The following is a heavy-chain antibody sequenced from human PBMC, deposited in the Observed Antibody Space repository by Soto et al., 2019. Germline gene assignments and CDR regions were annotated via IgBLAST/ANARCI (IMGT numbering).Heavy chain of an antibody. CDR3: AIFLVDHVMSGYNGFQH. CDR1: GGSFIGYY. D-gene: IGHD3-3*01. Sequence: PSETLSLTCAVHGGSFIGYYLSWVRQAPGKGLEWIGEINHSGGTAYNSSLKSRVSISVDASHKQFSLKLTSVTVADTAVYYCAIFLVDHVMSGYNGFQHWGQGTQVTVSS. CDR2: INHSGGT. J-gene: IGHJ4*01. V-gene: IGHV4-34*01.